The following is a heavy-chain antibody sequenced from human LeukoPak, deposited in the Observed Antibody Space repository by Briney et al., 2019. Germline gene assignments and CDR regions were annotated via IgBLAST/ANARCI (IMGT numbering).Heavy chain of an antibody. V-gene: IGHV3-30-3*01. CDR1: GFTFSSYA. Sequence: GRSLRLSCAASGFTFSSYAMHWVRQAPGKGLEWVAVISYGGSNKYYADSVKGRFTISRDNSKNTLYLQMNSLRAEDTTVYYCAREGRYYYDSSGYYFQGYFDYWGQGTLVTVSS. CDR3: AREGRYYYDSSGYYFQGYFDY. CDR2: ISYGGSNK. J-gene: IGHJ4*02. D-gene: IGHD3-22*01.